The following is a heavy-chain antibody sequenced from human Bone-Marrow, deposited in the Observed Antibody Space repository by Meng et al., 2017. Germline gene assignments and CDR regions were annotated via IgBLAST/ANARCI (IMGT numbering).Heavy chain of an antibody. J-gene: IGHJ4*02. CDR2: IIPIFGTA. D-gene: IGHD6-19*01. CDR3: ARATNAVAGGWEFDY. CDR1: GGTFSSYA. V-gene: IGHV1-69*05. Sequence: SVKVSCKASGGTFSSYAISRVRQAPGQGLEWMGGIIPIFGTANYAQKFQGRVTITTDESTSTAYMELSSLRSEDTAVYYCARATNAVAGGWEFDYWGQGTLVTVSS.